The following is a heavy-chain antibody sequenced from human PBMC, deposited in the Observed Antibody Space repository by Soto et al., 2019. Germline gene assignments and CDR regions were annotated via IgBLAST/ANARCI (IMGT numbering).Heavy chain of an antibody. CDR2: ISAYNGNT. CDR1: GYSFTSYG. D-gene: IGHD6-19*01. CDR3: SRDLAGALIDY. J-gene: IGHJ4*02. Sequence: QVQLVQSGAEVKKPGASVKVSCKASGYSFTSYGISLVRQAPGQGLEWMGWISAYNGNTKYEQTLQGRVTMNTDTSTSTAYRDLRMMISYDTAVYSCSRDLAGALIDYWGQGTLVTVSS. V-gene: IGHV1-18*01.